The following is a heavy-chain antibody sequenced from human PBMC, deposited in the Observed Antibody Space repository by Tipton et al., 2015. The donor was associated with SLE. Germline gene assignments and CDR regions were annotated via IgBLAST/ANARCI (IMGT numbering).Heavy chain of an antibody. CDR3: ARDTVSFDL. CDR1: GGSINSGGYY. CDR2: IYYSGST. J-gene: IGHJ2*01. V-gene: IGHV4-31*03. D-gene: IGHD4-17*01. Sequence: GLVKPSQTLSLTCTVSGGSINSGGYYWSWIRQHPGKGLEWIGYIYYSGSTYNPSLKSRVTMSVDTSKNQFSLKLSSVTAADTAVYYCARDTVSFDLWGRGTLVTVSS.